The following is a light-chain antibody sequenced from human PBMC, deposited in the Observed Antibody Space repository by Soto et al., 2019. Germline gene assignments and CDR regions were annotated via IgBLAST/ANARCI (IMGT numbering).Light chain of an antibody. CDR1: QSISSG. J-gene: IGKJ1*01. CDR2: KAS. CDR3: QQSYNSPQS. Sequence: DIRMTQSPSTLSASVGDRVTITCRASQSISSGLAWYQQKPGKAPKLLIYKASSLESGVPSRFSGSGSGTEFTLTISSLQPDDFATYYCQQSYNSPQSFGQGTKVEIK. V-gene: IGKV1-5*03.